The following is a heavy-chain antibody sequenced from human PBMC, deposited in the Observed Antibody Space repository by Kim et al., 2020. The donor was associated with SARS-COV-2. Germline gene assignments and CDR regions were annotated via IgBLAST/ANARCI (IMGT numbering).Heavy chain of an antibody. CDR3: ARADSSSWYGSFDD. V-gene: IGHV3-30*01. J-gene: IGHJ4*02. Sequence: ADDVKGRFTISRDNSKNTLNLQMNSLRAEDTAEDYGARADSSSWYGSFDDWGQGTLVTVSS. D-gene: IGHD6-13*01.